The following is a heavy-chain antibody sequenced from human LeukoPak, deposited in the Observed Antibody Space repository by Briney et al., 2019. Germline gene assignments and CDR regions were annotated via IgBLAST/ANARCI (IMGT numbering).Heavy chain of an antibody. D-gene: IGHD2-15*01. CDR2: IYYSGST. CDR3: ARDERYCSGGSCPGYGMDV. V-gene: IGHV4-39*07. J-gene: IGHJ6*02. CDR1: GGSISSSSYY. Sequence: KASETLSLTCTVSGGSISSSSYYWGWIRQPPGKGLEWIGSIYYSGSTYYNPSLKSRVTISVDTSKNQFSLKLSSVTAADTAVYYCARDERYCSGGSCPGYGMDVWGQGTTVTVSS.